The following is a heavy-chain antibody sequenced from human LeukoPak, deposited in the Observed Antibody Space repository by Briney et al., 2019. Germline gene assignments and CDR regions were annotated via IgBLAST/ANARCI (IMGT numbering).Heavy chain of an antibody. CDR1: GFTFSSYG. Sequence: PGGSLRLSCAVSGFTFSSYGVHWVRQAPGKGLEWVAFIRYDGSNKYYADSVKGRFTISRDNSKNTLYLQMNSLRAEDTAVYYCAKDLTVGYSSGFSFDYWGQGTMVTVSS. CDR2: IRYDGSNK. D-gene: IGHD6-19*01. V-gene: IGHV3-30*02. J-gene: IGHJ4*02. CDR3: AKDLTVGYSSGFSFDY.